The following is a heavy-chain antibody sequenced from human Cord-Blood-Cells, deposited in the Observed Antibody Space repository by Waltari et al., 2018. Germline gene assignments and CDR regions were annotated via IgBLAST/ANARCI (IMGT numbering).Heavy chain of an antibody. CDR1: GYTFTGYY. Sequence: QVQLVQSGAEVKKPGASVKVSCKASGYTFTGYYMHWVRQAPGQGLEWMGWINPNSGGTNYAQKFQGWVTMTRDTSISTAYMELSRLRSDDTAMYYCARGVVPPGDSIFEPHFDYWGQGTLVTVSS. D-gene: IGHD6-6*01. J-gene: IGHJ4*02. CDR2: INPNSGGT. V-gene: IGHV1-2*04. CDR3: ARGVVPPGDSIFEPHFDY.